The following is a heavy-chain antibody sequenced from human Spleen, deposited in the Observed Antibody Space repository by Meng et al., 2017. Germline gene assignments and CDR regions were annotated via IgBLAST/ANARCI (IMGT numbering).Heavy chain of an antibody. D-gene: IGHD3-9*01. CDR2: ISYDGSNK. CDR1: GSTFSSYA. Sequence: GESLKISCAASGSTFSSYAMHWVRQAPGKGLEWVAVISYDGSNKYYADSVKGRFTISRDNSKNTLYLQMNSLRAKDTAVYYCARVNYDILTGYLRHYYYYGMDVWGQGTTVTVSS. V-gene: IGHV3-30*01. CDR3: ARVNYDILTGYLRHYYYYGMDV. J-gene: IGHJ6*02.